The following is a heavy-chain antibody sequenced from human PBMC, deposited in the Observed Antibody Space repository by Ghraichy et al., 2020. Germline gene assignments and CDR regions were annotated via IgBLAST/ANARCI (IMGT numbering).Heavy chain of an antibody. CDR2: IYYSGGA. J-gene: IGHJ6*02. CDR3: ARDRAVFGPGGMDV. Sequence: SETLSLTCTVSGGSINNYYWSWIRQPPGKGLEWIGFIYYSGGANYNPSPKSRATISVDASMTQFSLRLSSVTAADTAVYYCARDRAVFGPGGMDVWGQGTTATVSS. V-gene: IGHV4-59*01. CDR1: GGSINNYY. D-gene: IGHD3-3*01.